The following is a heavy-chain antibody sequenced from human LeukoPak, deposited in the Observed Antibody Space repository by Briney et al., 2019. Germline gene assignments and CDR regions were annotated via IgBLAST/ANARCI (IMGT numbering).Heavy chain of an antibody. J-gene: IGHJ4*02. V-gene: IGHV3-23*01. D-gene: IGHD6-13*01. CDR1: GFIFSSHS. CDR3: ARRLASAGKRDYFDC. CDR2: ISPRAHST. Sequence: GGSLRLSCAASGFIFSSHSISWVRQAAGEGLDWVAAISPRAHSTSYVDSVKGRFTISRDSSQNTLNLQVNSLTGEDTAVYYCARRLASAGKRDYFDCWGQGTLVSVSS.